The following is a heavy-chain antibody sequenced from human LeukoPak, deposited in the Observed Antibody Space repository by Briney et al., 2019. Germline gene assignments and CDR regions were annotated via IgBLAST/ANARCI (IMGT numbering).Heavy chain of an antibody. Sequence: ASVNVSYKASGSPFTGSYLHWVRQAAGQGREWMGWINPYSGFTNSAQKLQGRVTMTRDTAISTAYMELSRLRSDDTAVYYCARLAECSSSSCRSFDYWGQGTLVTVSS. V-gene: IGHV1-2*02. J-gene: IGHJ4*02. CDR1: GSPFTGSY. CDR3: ARLAECSSSSCRSFDY. D-gene: IGHD2-2*01. CDR2: INPYSGFT.